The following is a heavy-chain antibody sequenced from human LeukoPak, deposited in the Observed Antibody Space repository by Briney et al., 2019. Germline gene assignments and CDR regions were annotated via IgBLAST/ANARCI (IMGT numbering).Heavy chain of an antibody. D-gene: IGHD4-11*01. V-gene: IGHV4-39*07. J-gene: IGHJ6*03. CDR1: GGSISSNTYY. CDR2: IYYSGST. CDR3: ATTYSNYYYDYLDV. Sequence: PSETLSLTCTVSGGSISSNTYYWGWIRQPPGKGLEWIGSIYYSGSTYYNPSLKSRVTISVDTSKNQFSLKLSSVTAADTAVYYCATTYSNYYYDYLDVWGKGTTVTVSS.